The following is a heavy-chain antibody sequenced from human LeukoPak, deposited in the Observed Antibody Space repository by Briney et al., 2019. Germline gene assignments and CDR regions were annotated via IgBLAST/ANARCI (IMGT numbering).Heavy chain of an antibody. D-gene: IGHD6-13*01. V-gene: IGHV3-49*02. Sequence: ASGFTFEYATSVKGRFTISRDDSKSIAYLQMNSLKTEDTAVYYCTREGGAAAADYWGQGTLVTVSS. CDR2: ASGFTF. CDR3: TREGGAAAADY. J-gene: IGHJ4*02.